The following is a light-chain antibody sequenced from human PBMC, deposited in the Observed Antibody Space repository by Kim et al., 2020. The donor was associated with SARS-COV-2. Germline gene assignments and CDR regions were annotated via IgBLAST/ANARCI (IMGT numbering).Light chain of an antibody. V-gene: IGKV1-5*03. J-gene: IGKJ2*01. Sequence: SASVGDRVTITCRASQIINTFLAWYQQKPGKAPDLLIYQASSLQIGVPSRFSGSGSGTEFTLTINSLQPDDFATYYCQHYIRFPYTFGQGTKREIK. CDR2: QAS. CDR1: QIINTF. CDR3: QHYIRFPYT.